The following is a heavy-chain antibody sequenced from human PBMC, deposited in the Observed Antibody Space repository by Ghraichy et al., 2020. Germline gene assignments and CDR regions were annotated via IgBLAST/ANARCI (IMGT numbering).Heavy chain of an antibody. D-gene: IGHD2-8*02. Sequence: LNISCSPSGFTFSSYEMNWVRQAPGKGLEWVSYISSSDNTIHFADSVKGRFTVSRDNRKNSLYLQMNSLRAEDTAIYYCARDGGVEADSIVPNHAFDIWGQGTMVTVSS. CDR2: ISSSDNTI. CDR3: ARDGGVEADSIVPNHAFDI. J-gene: IGHJ3*02. CDR1: GFTFSSYE. V-gene: IGHV3-48*03.